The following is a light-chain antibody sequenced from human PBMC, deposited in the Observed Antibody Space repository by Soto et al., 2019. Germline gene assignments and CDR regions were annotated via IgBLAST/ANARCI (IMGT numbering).Light chain of an antibody. CDR1: SSNIGSNT. V-gene: IGLV1-44*01. CDR2: SNN. CDR3: AAWDDSLNGWV. Sequence: QAVVTQPPSASGTPGQRVTISCSGSSSNIGSNTVNWYQQLPGTAPKLLIYSNNQRPSGVPDRFSGSKSGTSASLAISGLQSEDEADYYRAAWDDSLNGWVFGGGTKVTVL. J-gene: IGLJ3*02.